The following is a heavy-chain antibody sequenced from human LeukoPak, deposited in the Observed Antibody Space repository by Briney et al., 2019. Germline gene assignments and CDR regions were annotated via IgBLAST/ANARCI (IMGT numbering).Heavy chain of an antibody. CDR3: ARDLAASAGEGFTDY. Sequence: PGGSLRLSCAASGFTFSSYGMHWVRQAPGKGLEWVAVISYDGSNKYYADSVKGRFTISRDNVKNSLYLQMNSLRAEDTAVYYCARDLAASAGEGFTDYWGQGTLVTVSS. V-gene: IGHV3-30*03. CDR2: ISYDGSNK. CDR1: GFTFSSYG. J-gene: IGHJ4*02.